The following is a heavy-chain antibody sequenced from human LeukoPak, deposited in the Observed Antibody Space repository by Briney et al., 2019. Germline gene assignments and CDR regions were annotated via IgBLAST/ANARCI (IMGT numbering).Heavy chain of an antibody. CDR1: GGSISSYY. V-gene: IGHV4-59*12. D-gene: IGHD3-22*01. CDR3: AREDSSSRYLDY. J-gene: IGHJ4*02. CDR2: IYYSGST. Sequence: SETLSLTCTVSGGSISSYYWSWIRQPPGKGLEWIGYIYYSGSTNYNPSLQSRVTMSVDTSKNQFSLNLSSITAADTAVYFCAREDSSSRYLDYWGQGILVTVSS.